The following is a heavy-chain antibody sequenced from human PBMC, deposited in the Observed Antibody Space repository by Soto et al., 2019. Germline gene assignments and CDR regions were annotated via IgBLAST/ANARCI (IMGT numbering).Heavy chain of an antibody. Sequence: QVHLVQSGAEVKKPGASVKVSCQGSGYAFTTYGITWERQAPGQGLEWMGWISAHNGNTNYAQKLQGRVTVTRDTSTSTAYMELRSLRYDDTAVYYCARGRYGDYWGQGALVTVSS. CDR1: GYAFTTYG. CDR3: ARGRYGDY. V-gene: IGHV1-18*01. D-gene: IGHD1-1*01. CDR2: ISAHNGNT. J-gene: IGHJ4*02.